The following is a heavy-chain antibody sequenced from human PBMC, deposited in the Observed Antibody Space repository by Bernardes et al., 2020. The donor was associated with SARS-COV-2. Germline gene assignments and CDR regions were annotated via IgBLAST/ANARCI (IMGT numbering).Heavy chain of an antibody. CDR2: INQDGSII. Sequence: LRVCCGASGFIVSADCVHWVRQAPGEGLVWVYRINQDGSIINYADSVKGRFTISRDIADNMVYLQMNSLRAEDTAVYYCARDFGGNSDYWGQGTLVTVSS. CDR3: ARDFGGNSDY. J-gene: IGHJ4*02. CDR1: GFIVSADC. D-gene: IGHD2-15*01. V-gene: IGHV3-74*01.